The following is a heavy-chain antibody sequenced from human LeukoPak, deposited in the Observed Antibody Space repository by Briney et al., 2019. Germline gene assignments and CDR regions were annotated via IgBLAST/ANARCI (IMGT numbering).Heavy chain of an antibody. J-gene: IGHJ4*02. CDR1: GCTFSSYA. CDR2: ISGSGTST. Sequence: GGSLRLSCAASGCTFSSYAMSWVRQAPGKGLEWVSGISGSGTSTYYADSVKGRFTISRDNSKNTMSLQMNSLRAEDTALYYCARGKGIAVSSFDSWGQGTLVTVSS. D-gene: IGHD6-19*01. CDR3: ARGKGIAVSSFDS. V-gene: IGHV3-23*01.